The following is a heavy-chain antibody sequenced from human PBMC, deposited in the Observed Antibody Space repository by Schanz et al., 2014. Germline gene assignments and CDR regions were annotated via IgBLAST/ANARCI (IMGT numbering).Heavy chain of an antibody. CDR2: MYINSGST. V-gene: IGHV3-53*01. CDR1: GFTVNTNY. D-gene: IGHD5-12*01. Sequence: EVQLVESGGGLIQPGGSLRLSCAVSGFTVNTNYMSWVRQAPGKGLEWISSMYINSGSTQYADSVKGRFIISRDSSKNTLSLQMNSLRAEDTAVYFCARDGGRDGYNLAFDVWGQGTLVTVSS. J-gene: IGHJ3*01. CDR3: ARDGGRDGYNLAFDV.